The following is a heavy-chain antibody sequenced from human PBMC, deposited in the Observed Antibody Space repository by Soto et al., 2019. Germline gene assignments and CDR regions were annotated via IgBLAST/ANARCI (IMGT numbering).Heavy chain of an antibody. CDR3: ARFSGGYDYAFDI. CDR2: IYYSGST. CDR1: GGSIISGGYY. D-gene: IGHD5-12*01. J-gene: IGHJ3*02. V-gene: IGHV4-31*03. Sequence: PSETLSLTCTVSGGSIISGGYYWIWIRQHPGKGLEWIGYIYYSGSTYYNPSLKSRVTISVDTSKNQFSLKLSSVTAADTAVYYCARFSGGYDYAFDIWGQGTMVTVSS.